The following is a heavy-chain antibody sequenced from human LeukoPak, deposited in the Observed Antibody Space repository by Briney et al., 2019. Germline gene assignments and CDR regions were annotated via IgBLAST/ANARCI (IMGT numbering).Heavy chain of an antibody. CDR3: AKDKNRQKSTNFDY. V-gene: IGHV3-30*02. Sequence: GGSLRLSCAASGFTFSSCGMHWFRQAPGKGLEWVAFIRYDGSNKYYADSVKGRFTISRDNSKNTLYLQMNSLRAEDTAVYYCAKDKNRQKSTNFDYWGQGTLVTVSS. CDR1: GFTFSSCG. CDR2: IRYDGSNK. D-gene: IGHD2-2*01. J-gene: IGHJ4*02.